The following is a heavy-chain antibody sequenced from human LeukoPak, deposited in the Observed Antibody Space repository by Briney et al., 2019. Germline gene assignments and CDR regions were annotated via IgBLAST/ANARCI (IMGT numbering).Heavy chain of an antibody. J-gene: IGHJ4*02. CDR1: GFTSNDYA. Sequence: GRSLRLSCVASGFTSNDYAMYWVRQTPGKGLEWVTLISYDGHDKSYADSVRGRFTISRDNSKNTLYLQMDSLRSEDTAVYYCARVPYGSGSYSTLDYWGQGTLVTVSS. V-gene: IGHV3-30-3*01. D-gene: IGHD3-10*01. CDR2: ISYDGHDK. CDR3: ARVPYGSGSYSTLDY.